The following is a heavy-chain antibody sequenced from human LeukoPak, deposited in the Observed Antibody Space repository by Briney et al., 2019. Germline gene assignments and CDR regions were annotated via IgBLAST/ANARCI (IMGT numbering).Heavy chain of an antibody. J-gene: IGHJ4*02. V-gene: IGHV3-43*02. CDR2: ISADGGDR. CDR3: TKDTDLRLGYSSGYYDS. Sequence: LPGGSLRLSCAASGFTLNDYAMHWVRQAPGKGLEWVSLISADGGDRKYSDSVKGRFTISRDNSKNSPYLQMNSLRIEDFALYYCTKDTDLRLGYSSGYYDSWGQGTLVTVSS. CDR1: GFTLNDYA. D-gene: IGHD6-19*01.